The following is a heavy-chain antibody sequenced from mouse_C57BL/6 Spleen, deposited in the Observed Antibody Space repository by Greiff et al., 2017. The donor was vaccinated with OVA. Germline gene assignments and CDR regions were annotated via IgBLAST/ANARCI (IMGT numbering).Heavy chain of an antibody. CDR3: ARRGYGSSAYAMDY. D-gene: IGHD1-1*01. Sequence: VQLKQSGPELVKPGASVKISCKASGYSFTGYYMNWVKQSPEKSLEWIGEINPSTGGTTYNQKFKAKATLTVDKSSSTAYMQLKSLTSEDSAVYYCARRGYGSSAYAMDYWGQGTSVTVSS. CDR2: INPSTGGT. V-gene: IGHV1-42*01. CDR1: GYSFTGYY. J-gene: IGHJ4*01.